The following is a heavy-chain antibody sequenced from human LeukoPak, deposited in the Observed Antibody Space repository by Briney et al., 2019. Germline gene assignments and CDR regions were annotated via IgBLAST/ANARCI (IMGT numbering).Heavy chain of an antibody. D-gene: IGHD1-26*01. J-gene: IGHJ4*02. CDR2: IYYSGST. V-gene: IGHV4-39*01. CDR1: SGSISTSNYY. CDR3: AKSGGYGLIDY. Sequence: KPSETLSLTCTVSSGSISTSNYYWGWVRQPPGKALEWIGNIYYSGSTYYNESLESRVTISIDTSKNQFSLKLNSVTAADTAMYYCAKSGGYGLIDYWGQGTLVTVSS.